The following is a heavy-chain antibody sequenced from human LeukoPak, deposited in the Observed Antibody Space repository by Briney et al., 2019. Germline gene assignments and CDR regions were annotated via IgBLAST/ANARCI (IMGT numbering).Heavy chain of an antibody. J-gene: IGHJ4*02. D-gene: IGHD1/OR15-1a*01. CDR2: SSGNGGST. Sequence: AGGSLRLSCGASGFTFRNYAMSWVRQTPGKGLEWVSTSSGNGGSTYYGDSVKGRFTISRDNVKNTLHLQMSSLRAEDTAIYYCARDSNWNNGGFDYWGQGTLVTVSA. V-gene: IGHV3-23*01. CDR3: ARDSNWNNGGFDY. CDR1: GFTFRNYA.